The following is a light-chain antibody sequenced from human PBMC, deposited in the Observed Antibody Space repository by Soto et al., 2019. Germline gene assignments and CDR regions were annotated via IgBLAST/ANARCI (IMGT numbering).Light chain of an antibody. CDR3: QQYGNYSYT. J-gene: IGKJ2*01. CDR2: GAS. Sequence: DIQMTQSPSTLSASVGDRVTITCRASQSISNWLAWYQQKPGKAPKLLISGASSLESGVPSRFSGSGSGTESTLTISSLQPDDFATYYCQQYGNYSYTFGQGTKLEIK. V-gene: IGKV1-5*01. CDR1: QSISNW.